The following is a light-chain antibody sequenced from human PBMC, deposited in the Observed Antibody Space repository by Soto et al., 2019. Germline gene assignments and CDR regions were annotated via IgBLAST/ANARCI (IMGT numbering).Light chain of an antibody. Sequence: EIVLTQSPGTLSLSPWEVAALSCRASQIVISYLAWYQQKPGQAPKLLIYDASTRATDVPARFSGSGAGTELTLTISSLQPEDIAAYYCQQYDNLPPFTFGQGTRLEIK. CDR3: QQYDNLPPFT. V-gene: IGKV3-15*01. J-gene: IGKJ5*01. CDR2: DAS. CDR1: QIVISY.